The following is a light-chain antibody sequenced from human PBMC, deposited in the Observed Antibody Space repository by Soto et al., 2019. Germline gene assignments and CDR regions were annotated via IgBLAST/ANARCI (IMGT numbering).Light chain of an antibody. CDR3: QQLSLHPLT. Sequence: DIQMTQSPSSLSASVGDRVTITCQASQDISNYLNWYQQKPGKAPKLLIYDASNLETGVPSRFSGGGSGTDFTLTISSLQPEDFATYYCQQLSLHPLTFGGGTKLEI. CDR1: QDISNY. CDR2: DAS. J-gene: IGKJ4*01. V-gene: IGKV1-33*01.